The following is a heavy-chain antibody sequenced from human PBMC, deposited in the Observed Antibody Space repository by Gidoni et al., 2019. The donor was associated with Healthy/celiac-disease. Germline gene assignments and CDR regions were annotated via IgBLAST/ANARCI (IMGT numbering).Heavy chain of an antibody. Sequence: QVQLVESGGGVVQPGRSLRLSCAASGFTFSSYGMPWVRQAPGKGLEWVAVIWYDGSNKYYADSVKGRLTISRDNSKNTLYLQMNSLRAEDTAVYYCARASDYGDYDPLRMADAFDIWGQGTMVTVSS. CDR2: IWYDGSNK. CDR1: GFTFSSYG. V-gene: IGHV3-33*01. CDR3: ARASDYGDYDPLRMADAFDI. J-gene: IGHJ3*02. D-gene: IGHD4-17*01.